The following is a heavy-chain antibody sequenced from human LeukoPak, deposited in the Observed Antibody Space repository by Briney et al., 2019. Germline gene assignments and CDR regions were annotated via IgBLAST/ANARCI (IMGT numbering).Heavy chain of an antibody. CDR1: GYTFVTYG. V-gene: IGHV1-18*01. J-gene: IGHJ4*02. CDR3: ARASFDH. Sequence: ASVKVSGKASGYTFVTYGINWVRQAPGQGPEWIGWISTYNGNTKYALKFQDRVTLTRDTSTTTAYMELKSLTSDDRAVYYCARASFDHWGRATIVIVSS. CDR2: ISTYNGNT.